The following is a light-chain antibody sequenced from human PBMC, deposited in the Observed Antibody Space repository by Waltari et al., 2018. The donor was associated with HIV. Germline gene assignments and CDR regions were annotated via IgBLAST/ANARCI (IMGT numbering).Light chain of an antibody. CDR2: WAT. Sequence: DIVMTQSPDSLAVSLGERAPITCKSSQSILYSPNSKNYLAWYQQKSGQPPKLLLYWATTRDSGVPDRFNGSGSGADFTLTISSLQAEDVAVYYCLQYYETSYSFGQGTKLEIK. CDR3: LQYYETSYS. CDR1: QSILYSPNSKNY. J-gene: IGKJ2*03. V-gene: IGKV4-1*01.